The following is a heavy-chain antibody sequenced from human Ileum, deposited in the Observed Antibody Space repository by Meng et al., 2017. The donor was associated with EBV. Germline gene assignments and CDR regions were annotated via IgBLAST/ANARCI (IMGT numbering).Heavy chain of an antibody. CDR3: ARDGYSSGSD. D-gene: IGHD6-19*01. V-gene: IGHV4-61*08. Sequence: QLQLQVVGPGLVKPSETPSLTCSVSGGSVSSGGNYWSWIRQPPGKGLEWIGYTYNSGSTNYNPSLKSRVTISVDTSKNQFSLKLSSVTAADTAVYYCARDGYSSGSDWGQGTLVTVSS. J-gene: IGHJ4*02. CDR2: TYNSGST. CDR1: GGSVSSGGNY.